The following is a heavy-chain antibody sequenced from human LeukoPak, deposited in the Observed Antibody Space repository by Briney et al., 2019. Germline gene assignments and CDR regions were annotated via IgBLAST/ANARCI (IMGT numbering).Heavy chain of an antibody. D-gene: IGHD3-9*01. J-gene: IGHJ6*02. V-gene: IGHV3-30*18. CDR3: AKEGLHYDILTGSIYYYGMDV. Sequence: PGRSLRLSCAASGFTFSSYGMHWVRQAPGKGLEWVAVISYDGSNKYYADSVKGRFTISRDNSKNTLYLRMNSLRAEDTAVYYCAKEGLHYDILTGSIYYYGMDVWGQGTTVTVSS. CDR2: ISYDGSNK. CDR1: GFTFSSYG.